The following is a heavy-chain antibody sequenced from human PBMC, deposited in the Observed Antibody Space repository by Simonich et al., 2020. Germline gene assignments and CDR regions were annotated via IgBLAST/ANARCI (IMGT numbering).Heavy chain of an antibody. CDR3: AREEANGYSSSWNWFDP. Sequence: QVQLVQSGAEVKKPGASVKVSCKASGYTFTGYYMHWVRQAPGQGLMGKGWKHPNRGGKNYAQKVQGRVTMTRETSISTAYMELSRLRSDDTAVYYCAREEANGYSSSWNWFDPWGQGTLVTVSS. CDR1: GYTFTGYY. D-gene: IGHD6-13*01. CDR2: KHPNRGGK. V-gene: IGHV1-2*02. J-gene: IGHJ5*02.